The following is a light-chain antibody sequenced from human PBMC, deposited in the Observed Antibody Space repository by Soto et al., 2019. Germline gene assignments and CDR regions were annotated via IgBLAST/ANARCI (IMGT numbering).Light chain of an antibody. Sequence: QSVLTQPPSVSGAPGQTVTISCTGSSSNIGAGYDVHWYQQLPGTAPKVLIYGSSYRPSGVPDRFSGSKSGTSASLAITGLQAEDEADYYCQSYDSSLSGYVFGTGTKVTVL. CDR3: QSYDSSLSGYV. V-gene: IGLV1-40*01. J-gene: IGLJ1*01. CDR2: GSS. CDR1: SSNIGAGYD.